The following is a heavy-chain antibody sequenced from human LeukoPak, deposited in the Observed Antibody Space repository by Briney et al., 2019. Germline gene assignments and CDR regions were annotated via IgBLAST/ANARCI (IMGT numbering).Heavy chain of an antibody. J-gene: IGHJ4*01. CDR3: ARGSLGWGSEPEYFDY. CDR2: ISPFNGNT. CDR1: GYTFTSYD. D-gene: IGHD1-14*01. V-gene: IGHV1-18*01. Sequence: GASVKVSCKASGYTFTSYDINWVRQAPGQGLEWMGWISPFNGNTNYAEKFRARVTMTTDASTSTVAVELRSLRSDDTGIYYCARGSLGWGSEPEYFDYWGQGTLVTVSS.